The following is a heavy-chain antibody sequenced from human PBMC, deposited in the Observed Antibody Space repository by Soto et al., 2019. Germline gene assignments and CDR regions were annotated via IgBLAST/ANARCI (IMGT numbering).Heavy chain of an antibody. V-gene: IGHV1-69*01. CDR3: ASGYYDSSGYSIDY. Sequence: QVQLVQSGAEVRKPGSSVKVSCQSFGGSFSSYAFSWVRQAPGQGLEWMGGLIVILGTTNYAQKFKARVTFTADESTSKAYMVVRSLESEDTAIYYCASGYYDSSGYSIDYWGQGTQVTVSS. CDR2: LIVILGTT. CDR1: GGSFSSYA. D-gene: IGHD3-22*01. J-gene: IGHJ4*02.